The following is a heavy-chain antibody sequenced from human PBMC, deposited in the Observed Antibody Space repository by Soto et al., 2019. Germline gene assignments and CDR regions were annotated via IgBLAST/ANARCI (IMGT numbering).Heavy chain of an antibody. V-gene: IGHV3-74*01. J-gene: IGHJ4*02. CDR1: GFTFSSHW. Sequence: LRLSCAASGFTFSSHWMHWVRQVPGRGLVWVSRINSDGSSTAYADSVKGRFTISRDNAKNTLYLQMDSLRAEDTAVYSCVRGAPFDYWGRGTLVTVSS. CDR3: VRGAPFDY. CDR2: INSDGSST.